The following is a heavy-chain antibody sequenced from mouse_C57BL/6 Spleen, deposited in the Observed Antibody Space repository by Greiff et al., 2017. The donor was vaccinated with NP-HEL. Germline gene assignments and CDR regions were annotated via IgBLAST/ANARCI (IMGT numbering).Heavy chain of an antibody. D-gene: IGHD2-4*01. Sequence: VQLQQSGPELVKPGASVKISCKASGYSFTGYYMNWVKQSPEKSLEWIGEINPSTGGTTYNQKFKAKATLTVDKSSSTAYMQLKSLTSEDSAVYYCARKNGIYYDCFDYWGQGTTLTVSS. CDR2: INPSTGGT. CDR3: ARKNGIYYDCFDY. J-gene: IGHJ2*01. V-gene: IGHV1-42*01. CDR1: GYSFTGYY.